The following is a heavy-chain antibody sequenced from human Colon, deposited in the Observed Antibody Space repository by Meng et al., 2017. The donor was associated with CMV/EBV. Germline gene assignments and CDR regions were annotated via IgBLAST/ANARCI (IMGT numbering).Heavy chain of an antibody. D-gene: IGHD2-2*01. V-gene: IGHV4-34*01. CDR3: ARRGYCSSTRCWFDP. Sequence: VSGRSLSCYFWSCIRQPPGKGLEWIGEVNPSGSTNYSTSLKSRVTISVDTSKNQFSLKLSSVTAADTAVYYCARRGYCSSTRCWFDPWGQGTLVTVSS. J-gene: IGHJ5*02. CDR1: GRSLSCYF. CDR2: VNPSGST.